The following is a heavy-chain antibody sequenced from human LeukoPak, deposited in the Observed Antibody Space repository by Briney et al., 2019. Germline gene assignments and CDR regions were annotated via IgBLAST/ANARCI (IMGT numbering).Heavy chain of an antibody. Sequence: SVKVSCKASGGTFSSYAISWVRQAPGQGLEWMGGIIPIFGTANYAQKFQGRVTITADESTSTAYMELSSLRPEDTAVYYCARSQRQLGPLDYWGQGTLVTVSS. J-gene: IGHJ4*02. D-gene: IGHD6-13*01. CDR3: ARSQRQLGPLDY. CDR1: GGTFSSYA. V-gene: IGHV1-69*13. CDR2: IIPIFGTA.